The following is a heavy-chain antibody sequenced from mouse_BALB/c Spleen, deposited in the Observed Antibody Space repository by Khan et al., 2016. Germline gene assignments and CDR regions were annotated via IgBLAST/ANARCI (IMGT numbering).Heavy chain of an antibody. CDR2: INTETGEP. J-gene: IGHJ3*01. D-gene: IGHD1-3*01. V-gene: IGHV9-2-1*01. CDR1: GYTFTDYS. Sequence: QIQLVQSGPELKKPGETVKISCKASGYTFTDYSMHWVKQAPGKGLKWMGWINTETGEPTYVDDFKGRFAFSLETSASTAYLQINNLKNEDTATYFCAIKAYWGQGTLVTVSA. CDR3: AIKAY.